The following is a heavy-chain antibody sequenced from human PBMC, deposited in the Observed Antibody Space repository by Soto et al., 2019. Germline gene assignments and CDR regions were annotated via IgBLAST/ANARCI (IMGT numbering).Heavy chain of an antibody. J-gene: IGHJ6*02. V-gene: IGHV3-33*01. CDR3: ARDVRGNIEGKGAGPSYYYYYGMDV. CDR1: GFTFSSYG. CDR2: IWYDGSNK. Sequence: QVQLVESGGGVVQPGRSLRLSCAASGFTFSSYGMHWVRQAPGKGLEWVAVIWYDGSNKYYADSVKGRFTISRDNSKNTLYLQMNSLRAEDTAVYYCARDVRGNIEGKGAGPSYYYYYGMDVWGQGTTVTVSS. D-gene: IGHD3-16*01.